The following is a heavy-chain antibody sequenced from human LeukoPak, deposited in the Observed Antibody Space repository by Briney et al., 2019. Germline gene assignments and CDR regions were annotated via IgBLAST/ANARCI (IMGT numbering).Heavy chain of an antibody. D-gene: IGHD5-18*01. CDR2: IYTSGST. V-gene: IGHV4-4*07. CDR3: ASGGYSYGSYYYYYGMDV. J-gene: IGHJ6*02. CDR1: GGSISSYY. Sequence: SETLSLTCTVSGGSISSYYWSWIRQPAGKGLEWIGRIYTSGSTHYNPSLKSRVTMSVDTSKNQFSLKLSSVTAADTAVYYCASGGYSYGSYYYYYGMDVWGQGTTVTVSS.